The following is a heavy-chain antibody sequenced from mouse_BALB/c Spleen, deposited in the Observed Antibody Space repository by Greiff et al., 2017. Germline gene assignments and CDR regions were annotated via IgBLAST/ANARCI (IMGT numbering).Heavy chain of an antibody. J-gene: IGHJ2*01. CDR2: ISDGGSYT. CDR3: AREITTANLDY. Sequence: DVKLVESGGGLVKPGGSLKLSCAASGFTFSDYYMYWVRQTPEKRLEWVATISDGGSYTYYPDSVKGRFTISRDNAKNNLYLQMSSLKSEDTAMYYCAREITTANLDYWGQGTTLTVSS. V-gene: IGHV5-4*02. CDR1: GFTFSDYY. D-gene: IGHD1-2*01.